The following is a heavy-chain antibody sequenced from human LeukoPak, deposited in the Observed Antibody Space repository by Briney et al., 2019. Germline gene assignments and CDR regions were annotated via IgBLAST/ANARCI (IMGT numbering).Heavy chain of an antibody. Sequence: PSETLSLTCTVSGGSISSGGYYWRWIRQHPGKGLEWIGYIYYSGSTYYNPSLKSRVTISVDTSKNQFSLKLSSVTAADTAVYYCARGNYYDHDAFDIWGQGTMVTVSS. CDR1: GGSISSGGYY. CDR3: ARGNYYDHDAFDI. J-gene: IGHJ3*02. V-gene: IGHV4-31*03. CDR2: IYYSGST. D-gene: IGHD3-22*01.